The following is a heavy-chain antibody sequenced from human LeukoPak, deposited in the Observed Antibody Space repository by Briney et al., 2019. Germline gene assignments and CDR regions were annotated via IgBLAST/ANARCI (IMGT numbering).Heavy chain of an antibody. J-gene: IGHJ3*02. D-gene: IGHD2-2*01. CDR1: GGSISSGSYY. Sequence: SQTLSLTCTVSGGSISSGSYYWSWIRQPAGKGLEWIGRIYTSGSTNCNPSLKSRVTISVDTSKNQFSLKLSSVTAADTAVYYCARARHYCSSTSCLDAFDIWGQGTMVTVSS. V-gene: IGHV4-61*02. CDR2: IYTSGST. CDR3: ARARHYCSSTSCLDAFDI.